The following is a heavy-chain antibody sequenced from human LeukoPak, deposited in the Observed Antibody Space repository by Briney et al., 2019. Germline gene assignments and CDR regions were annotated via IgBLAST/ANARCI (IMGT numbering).Heavy chain of an antibody. V-gene: IGHV3-53*01. CDR3: AKDWGNSYYFDY. Sequence: GGSLRLSCAASGFTVSSNYMSWVRQAPGKGLEWVSVIYSGGSTYYADSVKGRFTISRDNSKNTLYLQMNSLRADDTAVYYCAKDWGNSYYFDYWGQGTLVTVSS. D-gene: IGHD3-16*01. J-gene: IGHJ4*02. CDR1: GFTVSSNY. CDR2: IYSGGST.